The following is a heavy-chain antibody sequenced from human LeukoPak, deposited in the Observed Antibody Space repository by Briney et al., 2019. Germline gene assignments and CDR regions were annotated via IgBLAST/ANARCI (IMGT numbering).Heavy chain of an antibody. V-gene: IGHV3-23*01. J-gene: IGHJ4*02. CDR1: GLIFSNYA. CDR3: TKVVTDDY. D-gene: IGHD4-23*01. CDR2: IRSSGDST. Sequence: GGSLRLSCAASGLIFSNYALSWVRQAPGKGLEWVSSIRSSGDSTYYADSVKGRFTISRDNSKNTLYLQMNSLRAEDTAVYYCTKVVTDDYWGQGTLVTVSS.